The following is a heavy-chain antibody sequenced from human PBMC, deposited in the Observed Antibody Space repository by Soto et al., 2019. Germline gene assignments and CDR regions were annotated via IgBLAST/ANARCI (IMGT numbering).Heavy chain of an antibody. J-gene: IGHJ5*02. Sequence: PSETLSLTCAVYGGSFSGYHWSWIRQPPGKGLEWIGEINHSGSTNYNPSLKSRVTISVDTSKNQFSLKLSSVTAADTAVYYCARAVVVVAATPGWFDPWGQGTLVTVS. D-gene: IGHD2-15*01. CDR2: INHSGST. CDR3: ARAVVVVAATPGWFDP. V-gene: IGHV4-34*01. CDR1: GGSFSGYH.